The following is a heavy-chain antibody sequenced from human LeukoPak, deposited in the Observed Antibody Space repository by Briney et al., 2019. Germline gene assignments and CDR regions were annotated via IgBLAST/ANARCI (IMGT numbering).Heavy chain of an antibody. V-gene: IGHV3-23*01. Sequence: TGGSLRLSCAASGFTFSSYAMSWVRQAPGKGLEWVSAISVSGGSTYYADSVKGRFTISRDNSKNTLYLQMNSLRAEDTAVYYCAKGIYDFWSGYYSHYWGQGTLVTVSS. CDR1: GFTFSSYA. J-gene: IGHJ4*02. D-gene: IGHD3-3*01. CDR3: AKGIYDFWSGYYSHY. CDR2: ISVSGGST.